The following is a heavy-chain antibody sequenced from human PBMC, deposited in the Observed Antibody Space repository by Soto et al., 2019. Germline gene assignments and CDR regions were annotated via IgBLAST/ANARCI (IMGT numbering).Heavy chain of an antibody. CDR2: IIPIFGTA. Sequence: ASVKVSCKASGGTFSSYAISWVRQAPGQGLEWMGGIIPIFGTANYAQKFQGRVTITADESTSTAYMELSSLRSEDTAVYYCASHRGLEWSEANWFDPWGQGTLVTVSS. CDR1: GGTFSSYA. V-gene: IGHV1-69*13. CDR3: ASHRGLEWSEANWFDP. D-gene: IGHD3-3*01. J-gene: IGHJ5*02.